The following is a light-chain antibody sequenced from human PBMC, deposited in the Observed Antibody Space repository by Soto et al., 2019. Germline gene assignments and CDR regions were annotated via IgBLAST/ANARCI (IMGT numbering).Light chain of an antibody. CDR1: QSVSSSY. CDR2: EAS. CDR3: QQYCSSPPT. Sequence: ELVLTQSPGTLSLSPGERATLSCRASQSVSSSYVAWYQQKPDQALRLLLYEASIRAIVIPDRFSGSGSGTHLTLTISRLEPEDFAVYHCQQYCSSPPTFGQGSKVEIK. V-gene: IGKV3-20*01. J-gene: IGKJ1*01.